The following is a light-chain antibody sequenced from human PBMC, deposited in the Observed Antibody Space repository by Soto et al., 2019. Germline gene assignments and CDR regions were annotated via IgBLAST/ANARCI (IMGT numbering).Light chain of an antibody. CDR1: QSVSSS. CDR3: QQYNNWVT. J-gene: IGKJ5*01. Sequence: DMVMTQSPATLSVSPGERATLSCRASQSVSSSLAWYQQKPGRSPRLLIYGASTRAIGIPARFSGSGSGTEFTLTISSLQSEDFAVYYCQQYNNWVTFGQGTRLEIK. CDR2: GAS. V-gene: IGKV3-15*01.